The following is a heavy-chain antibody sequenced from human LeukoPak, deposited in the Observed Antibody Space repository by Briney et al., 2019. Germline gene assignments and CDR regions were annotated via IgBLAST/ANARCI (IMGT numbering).Heavy chain of an antibody. CDR1: GGSFSSGSYY. Sequence: SETLSLTCTVSGGSFSSGSYYWSWIRQPPGKGLEWIGYIYYSGSTNYNPSLKSRVTISVDTSKNQFSLKLSSVTAADTAVYYCARDSDLGAHWGQGTLVTVSS. CDR2: IYYSGST. V-gene: IGHV4-61*01. J-gene: IGHJ4*02. CDR3: ARDSDLGAH.